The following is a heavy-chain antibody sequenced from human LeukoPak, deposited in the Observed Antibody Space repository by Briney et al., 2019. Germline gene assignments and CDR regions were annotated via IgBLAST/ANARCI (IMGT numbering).Heavy chain of an antibody. CDR2: IYSGGST. CDR1: GFTVSSNY. V-gene: IGHV3-53*01. CDR3: ARSAGYDILTGYLSDWFDP. D-gene: IGHD3-9*01. J-gene: IGHJ5*02. Sequence: GGSLRLSCAASGFTVSSNYMSWVRQAPGKGLEWVSVIYSGGSTYYADSVKGQFTISRDNSKNTLYLQMNSLRAEDTAVYYFARSAGYDILTGYLSDWFDPWGQGTLVTVSS.